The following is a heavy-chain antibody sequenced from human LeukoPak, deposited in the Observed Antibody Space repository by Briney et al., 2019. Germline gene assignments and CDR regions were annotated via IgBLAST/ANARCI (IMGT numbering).Heavy chain of an antibody. J-gene: IGHJ4*02. V-gene: IGHV3-23*01. D-gene: IGHD3-22*01. CDR2: ISGSGGST. Sequence: GGSLRLSCAASGFTFNNYAMSWVRQAPGKGLEWVSGISGSGGSTYYADSVKGRFTISRDNSKNTLYLQMNSLRAEDTAVYYCAKVQTYYYDSSGFSYFDFWGQGTLVTVSS. CDR1: GFTFNNYA. CDR3: AKVQTYYYDSSGFSYFDF.